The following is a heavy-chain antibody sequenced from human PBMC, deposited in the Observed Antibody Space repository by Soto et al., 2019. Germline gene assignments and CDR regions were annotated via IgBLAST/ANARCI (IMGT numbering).Heavy chain of an antibody. CDR1: SGSIFSSXX. V-gene: IGHV4-4*02. Sequence: QVQLQESGPGLVKPSGTLSLTCAVSSGSIFSSXXXSXVXQPPVKGLEWIGETRNSGGANYNPSLQSRVTITVDRSKNHFFLELRSVTAADTAVYYCASHLVMSGTRGFDNWGLGALVTVSS. CDR2: TRNSGGA. D-gene: IGHD6-13*01. J-gene: IGHJ4*02. CDR3: ASHLVMSGTRGFDN.